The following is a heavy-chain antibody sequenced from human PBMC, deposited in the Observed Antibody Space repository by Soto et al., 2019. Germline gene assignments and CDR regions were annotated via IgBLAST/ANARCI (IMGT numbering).Heavy chain of an antibody. CDR3: ARAPGGSTETFDS. V-gene: IGHV3-30-3*01. Sequence: QVHLVASGGGMVPPGRSLRLACTASGFTFRSYAMHWVRQAPGKGMEWVAVISYSGINTYYADSVKGRFIISRDISNNSLYLQVNSMGSEYTAVYYCARAPGGSTETFDSWGQGTLVTVAS. CDR2: ISYSGINT. J-gene: IGHJ4*02. D-gene: IGHD3-10*01. CDR1: GFTFRSYA.